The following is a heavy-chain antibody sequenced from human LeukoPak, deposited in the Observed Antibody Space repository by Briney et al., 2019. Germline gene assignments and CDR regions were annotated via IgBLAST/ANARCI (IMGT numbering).Heavy chain of an antibody. V-gene: IGHV4-59*01. CDR2: IYYSGST. D-gene: IGHD1-26*01. CDR1: GGSISSYY. J-gene: IGHJ6*02. CDR3: ARDRGYSGIRREGYYYGMDV. Sequence: SETLSLTCTVSGGSISSYYWSWIRQPPGKGLEWIGYIYYSGSTNYNPSLKSRVTISVDTSKNQFSLKLSSVTAADTAVYYCARDRGYSGIRREGYYYGMDVWGQGTTVTVSS.